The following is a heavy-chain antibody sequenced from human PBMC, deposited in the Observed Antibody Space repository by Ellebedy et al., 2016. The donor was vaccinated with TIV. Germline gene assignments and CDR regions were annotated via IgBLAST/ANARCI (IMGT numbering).Heavy chain of an antibody. CDR2: IDVSGTTI. Sequence: GESLKLSCVASGFTLSDHYVSWIRQAPAKGLEWIAYIDVSGTTIKYSDSVRGRFTISRDTARNSVDLEMNSLGVEDSGVYYCARRVAFDYWGQGTRVTVSS. CDR3: ARRVAFDY. D-gene: IGHD2-15*01. V-gene: IGHV3-11*01. CDR1: GFTLSDHY. J-gene: IGHJ4*02.